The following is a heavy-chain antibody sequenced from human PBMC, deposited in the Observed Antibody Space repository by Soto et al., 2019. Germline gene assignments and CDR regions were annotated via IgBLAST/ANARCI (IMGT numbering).Heavy chain of an antibody. J-gene: IGHJ6*02. CDR3: AREDYDILTGYYAYYYDGKDV. V-gene: IGHV1-3*01. D-gene: IGHD3-9*01. Sequence: ASVKVSCKASGYTFTSYAMHWVRQAPGQRLEWMGWINAGNGNTKYSQKFQGRVTITRDTSASTAYMELSSLRSEDTAVYYCAREDYDILTGYYAYYYDGKDVWGRGTTVTVSS. CDR2: INAGNGNT. CDR1: GYTFTSYA.